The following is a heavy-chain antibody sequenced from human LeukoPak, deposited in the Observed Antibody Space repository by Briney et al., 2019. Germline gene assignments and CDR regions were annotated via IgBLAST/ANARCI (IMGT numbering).Heavy chain of an antibody. CDR2: INHSGST. V-gene: IGHV4-34*01. D-gene: IGHD3-10*01. CDR3: ARGRYYYGSGSYPRHLLYYFDY. CDR1: GGSFSGYY. Sequence: SEPLSLTCAVYGGSFSGYYWSWIRQPPGKGLEWIGEINHSGSTNYNPSLKSRVTISVDTSKNQLSLKLSSVTAADTAVYYCARGRYYYGSGSYPRHLLYYFDYWGQGTLVTVSS. J-gene: IGHJ4*02.